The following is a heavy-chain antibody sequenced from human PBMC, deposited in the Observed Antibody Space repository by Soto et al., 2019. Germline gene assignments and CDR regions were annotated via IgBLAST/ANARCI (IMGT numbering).Heavy chain of an antibody. CDR1: GFTFRSYA. V-gene: IGHV3-30-3*01. CDR3: ARARLDTPALDY. Sequence: QVQLVESGGGVVQPGRSLRLSCAASGFTFRSYAMHWVRQAPGKGLEWVAVISYDGSNEYYADSVKGRFTISRDNSKNTLYLQMNSLRAEDTAVYYCARARLDTPALDYWGQGTLVNVSS. J-gene: IGHJ4*02. CDR2: ISYDGSNE. D-gene: IGHD2-2*01.